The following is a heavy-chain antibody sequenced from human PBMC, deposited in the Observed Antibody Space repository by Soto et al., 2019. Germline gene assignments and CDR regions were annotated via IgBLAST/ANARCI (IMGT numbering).Heavy chain of an antibody. CDR1: GFTFSSYA. J-gene: IGHJ4*02. V-gene: IGHV3-23*01. CDR2: ISGSGGST. Sequence: EVQLLESGGGLVQPGGSLRLSCVASGFTFSSYAMRWVRQAPVKGLEWVSGISGSGGSTYYADSVKGRFTISRDNSKNAGCLQMNRLRAEDTAVYYCARRGSGGYYDDWCQGTLVTVSS. D-gene: IGHD6-19*01. CDR3: ARRGSGGYYDD.